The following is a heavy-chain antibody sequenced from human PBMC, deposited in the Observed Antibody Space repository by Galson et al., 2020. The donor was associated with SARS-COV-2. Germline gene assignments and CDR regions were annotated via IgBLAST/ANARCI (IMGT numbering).Heavy chain of an antibody. Sequence: LSLTCGVFGGSLSGYYWSWIRQPPGKGLEWIGEVLDSGSTNYNASLKSRVTISTDTSKNQLSLNLRYVTAADTAVYYCARGEYGSGSFRVYYYAMDVWGQGTTVTVSS. CDR3: ARGEYGSGSFRVYYYAMDV. D-gene: IGHD3-10*01. J-gene: IGHJ6*02. CDR1: GGSLSGYY. CDR2: VLDSGST. V-gene: IGHV4-34*12.